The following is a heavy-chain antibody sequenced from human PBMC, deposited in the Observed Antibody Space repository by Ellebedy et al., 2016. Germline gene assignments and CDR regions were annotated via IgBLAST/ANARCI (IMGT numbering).Heavy chain of an antibody. V-gene: IGHV3-21*01. CDR2: ISSSTSFI. D-gene: IGHD4-23*01. CDR1: GFTFSNYG. CDR3: ARDADYAGNSDFFDL. J-gene: IGHJ4*02. Sequence: GESLKISCAASGFTFSNYGMNWVRQAPGKGLEWVSSISSSTSFIYYADSVKGRVTISRDSAKNSLYLQMNSLRAEDTAMYYCARDADYAGNSDFFDLWGQGTLVTVSS.